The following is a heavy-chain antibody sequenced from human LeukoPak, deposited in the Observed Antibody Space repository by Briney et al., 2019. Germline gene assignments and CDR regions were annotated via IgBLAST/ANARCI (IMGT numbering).Heavy chain of an antibody. Sequence: GESLKISCAASGFTLSSYAMTLVRQAPGKGLQWVSTISVSGGSTYYADSVKGRFTISRDTSKSTLYLQMNSLRDEDTAVYYCAKYGSGTYYNGLYWGQGTLVTVSS. D-gene: IGHD3-10*01. J-gene: IGHJ4*02. CDR1: GFTLSSYA. V-gene: IGHV3-23*01. CDR2: ISVSGGST. CDR3: AKYGSGTYYNGLY.